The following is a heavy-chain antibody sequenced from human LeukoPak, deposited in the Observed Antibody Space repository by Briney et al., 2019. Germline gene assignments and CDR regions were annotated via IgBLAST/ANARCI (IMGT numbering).Heavy chain of an antibody. CDR1: GYTFTAYY. J-gene: IGHJ4*02. CDR3: AKFGGYYDRSARGAPEFDY. D-gene: IGHD3-22*01. CDR2: INPHSGGT. V-gene: IGHV1-2*02. Sequence: ASVKVSCKASGYTFTAYYMHWVRQAPGQGLEWMGWINPHSGGTNYAQNFQGRVTMTRDTSISTAYMELSRLRSDDTAVYYCAKFGGYYDRSARGAPEFDYWGQGTLVTVSS.